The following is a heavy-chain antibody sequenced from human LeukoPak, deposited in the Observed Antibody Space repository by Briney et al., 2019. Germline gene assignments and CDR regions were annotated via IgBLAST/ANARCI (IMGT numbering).Heavy chain of an antibody. CDR1: GYTFIDYF. Sequence: GASVKVSCKTSGYTFIDYFIHWVRQVPGQGLEWMGRLNPNNGYTFYTEEFQGRVTMTTDTSISTAYMELSRLTSDDTALYYCARDLSFTSNWEFDYWGQGTLVTVSS. J-gene: IGHJ4*02. V-gene: IGHV1-2*06. D-gene: IGHD7-27*01. CDR3: ARDLSFTSNWEFDY. CDR2: LNPNNGYT.